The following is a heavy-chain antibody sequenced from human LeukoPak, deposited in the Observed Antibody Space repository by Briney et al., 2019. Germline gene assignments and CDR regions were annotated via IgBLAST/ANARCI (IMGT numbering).Heavy chain of an antibody. V-gene: IGHV3-21*01. CDR1: GFTFSSYS. Sequence: PGGSLRLSCAASGFTFSSYSMNWVRQAPGKGLEWVSSISSSSSYIYYADSVKGRFTISRDNAKNSLCLQMNSLRAEDTAVYYCARGTRYSSSWYLHWGQGTLVTVSS. J-gene: IGHJ4*02. D-gene: IGHD6-13*01. CDR2: ISSSSSYI. CDR3: ARGTRYSSSWYLH.